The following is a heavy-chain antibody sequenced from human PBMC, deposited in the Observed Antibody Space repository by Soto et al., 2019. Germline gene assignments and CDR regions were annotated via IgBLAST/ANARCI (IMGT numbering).Heavy chain of an antibody. CDR1: GFTFGRYG. CDR3: ARGTFCGGDCIPGGMDY. CDR2: ISFHATKT. V-gene: IGHV3-30*03. Sequence: QVQLVQSGGGVVQPGWSLRVSCAASGFTFGRYGMHWVRQAPGKGLQWLAVISFHATKTNYGESVKGRFTIARDNSKNTLFLEMSSLGLDDTAVYYCARGTFCGGDCIPGGMDYWGQGILVTVSS. J-gene: IGHJ4*02. D-gene: IGHD2-21*02.